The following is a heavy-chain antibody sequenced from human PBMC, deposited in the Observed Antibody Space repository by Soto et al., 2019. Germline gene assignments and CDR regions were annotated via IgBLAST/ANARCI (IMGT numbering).Heavy chain of an antibody. Sequence: QVQLVQSGAEVKKPGSSVKVSCKVSGGTFDNYAITWVRQAPGQGLEWVAGIFPMLDSANYAEKFQDRVTLTADESTRTAYMEVTSLRSEDTAMYYCARTHHYDSGGRTYFYYGMAVWGQGTTVTVSS. CDR3: ARTHHYDSGGRTYFYYGMAV. V-gene: IGHV1-69*12. CDR2: IFPMLDSA. J-gene: IGHJ6*02. D-gene: IGHD3-22*01. CDR1: GGTFDNYA.